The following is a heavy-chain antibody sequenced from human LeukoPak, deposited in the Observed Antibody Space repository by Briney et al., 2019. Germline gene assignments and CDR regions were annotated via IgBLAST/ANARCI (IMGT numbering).Heavy chain of an antibody. J-gene: IGHJ4*02. CDR3: ARSPGIYCSGGSCYSVGYFDY. V-gene: IGHV1-2*02. CDR1: GYTFTGYY. CDR2: INPNSGGT. D-gene: IGHD2-15*01. Sequence: ASVKVSCKASGYTFTGYYMHWVRQAPGQGLEWMGWINPNSGGTNYAQKFQGRVTMTRDTSISTAYMELSRLRSDDTAMYYCARSPGIYCSGGSCYSVGYFDYWGQGTLVTVSS.